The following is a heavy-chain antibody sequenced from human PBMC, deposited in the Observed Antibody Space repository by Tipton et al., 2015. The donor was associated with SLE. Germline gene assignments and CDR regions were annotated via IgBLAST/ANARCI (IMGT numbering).Heavy chain of an antibody. Sequence: TLSLTCAVYGGSFSGYYWSWIRQHPGKGLEWIGYIYYSGSTYYNPSLRSRVTISVDTSKNQFSLKLSSVTAADTAVYYCARVESVDAFDIWGQGTMVTVSS. CDR3: ARVESVDAFDI. D-gene: IGHD2/OR15-2a*01. CDR2: IYYSGST. J-gene: IGHJ3*02. V-gene: IGHV4-31*11. CDR1: GGSFSGYY.